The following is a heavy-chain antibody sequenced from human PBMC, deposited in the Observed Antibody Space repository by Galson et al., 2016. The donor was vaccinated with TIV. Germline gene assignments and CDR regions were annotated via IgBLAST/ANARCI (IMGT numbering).Heavy chain of an antibody. CDR2: INSDGSTI. CDR1: GFNFNNYW. J-gene: IGHJ3*02. Sequence: SLRLSCAASGFNFNNYWMHWVRQAPGMGLVWASRINSDGSTISYVDSVTGRFTISRDDAKNTLFLQMNSLRAEDTAVYYCARTHDIALTPFDIRCQGTMVAVSS. CDR3: ARTHDIALTPFDI. D-gene: IGHD5-12*01. V-gene: IGHV3-74*01.